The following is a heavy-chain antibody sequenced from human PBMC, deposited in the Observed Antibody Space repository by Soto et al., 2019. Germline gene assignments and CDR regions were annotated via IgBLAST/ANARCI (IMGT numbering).Heavy chain of an antibody. V-gene: IGHV1-69*13. CDR3: ARVGIAVAGTLDY. CDR1: GGTFSSYA. Sequence: SVKVSCKASGGTFSSYAISWVRQAPGQGLEWIGGIIPIFGTANYAQKFQGRVTITADESTSTAYMELSSLRSEDTAVYYCARVGIAVAGTLDYWGQGTLVTVSS. D-gene: IGHD6-19*01. J-gene: IGHJ4*02. CDR2: IIPIFGTA.